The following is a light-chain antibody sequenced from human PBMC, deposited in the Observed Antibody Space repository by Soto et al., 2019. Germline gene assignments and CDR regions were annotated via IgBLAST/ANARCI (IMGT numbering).Light chain of an antibody. CDR3: SSYTSSRTLYV. Sequence: QSALTQPASVSGAPGQSITIFCTGTSSDVGGYNYVSWYQQHPGKAPKLMMYEVSNRPSGVSNRFSGSKSGNTASLTISGLQAEDEADYYCSSYTSSRTLYVFGTGTKLTVL. CDR2: EVS. J-gene: IGLJ1*01. CDR1: SSDVGGYNY. V-gene: IGLV2-14*01.